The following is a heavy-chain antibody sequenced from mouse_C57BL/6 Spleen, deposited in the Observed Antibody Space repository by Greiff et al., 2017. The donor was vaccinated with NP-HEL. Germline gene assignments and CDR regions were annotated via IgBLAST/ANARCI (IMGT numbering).Heavy chain of an antibody. V-gene: IGHV5-6*02. J-gene: IGHJ4*01. CDR2: ISSGGSYT. Sequence: DVMLVESGGDLVKPGGSLKLSCAASGFTFSSYGMSWVRQTPDKRLEWVATISSGGSYTYYPDSVKGRFIISRDNAKNTLYLQMSSLKSEDTAMYYCARHRGAMDCWGQGTSVTVSS. CDR1: GFTFSSYG. CDR3: ARHRGAMDC.